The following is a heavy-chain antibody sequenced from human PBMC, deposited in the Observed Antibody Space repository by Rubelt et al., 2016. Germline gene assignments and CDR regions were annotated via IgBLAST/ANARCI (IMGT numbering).Heavy chain of an antibody. CDR3: ARRLRQDDAFDI. CDR1: GFTFSGYE. Sequence: GGSLRLSCAASGFTFSGYEMNWVRQAPGKGLEWVSYISDSGTTIYYADSVKGRFTISRDNAKNSLYLQMYSLRAEDTAVYFCARRLRQDDAFDIWGQGTLVTVSS. V-gene: IGHV3-48*03. CDR2: ISDSGTTI. J-gene: IGHJ3*02.